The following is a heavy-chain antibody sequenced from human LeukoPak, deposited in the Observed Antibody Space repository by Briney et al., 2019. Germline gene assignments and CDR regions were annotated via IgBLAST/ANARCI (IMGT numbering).Heavy chain of an antibody. D-gene: IGHD6-25*01. CDR2: INPNSGHT. CDR1: GYTFTGYY. Sequence: PEASVKVSCKASGYTFTGYYMHWVRQAPGQGLEWMGWINPNSGHTHYTQKFQDRVTMTRDTSISTAYMELSSLESDDTAIYYCAREGAAAEDVNWFDPWGQGTLVTVSS. CDR3: AREGAAAEDVNWFDP. J-gene: IGHJ5*02. V-gene: IGHV1-2*02.